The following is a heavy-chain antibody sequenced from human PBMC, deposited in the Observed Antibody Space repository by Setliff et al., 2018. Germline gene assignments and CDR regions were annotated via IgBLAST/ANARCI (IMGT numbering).Heavy chain of an antibody. CDR2: INTNTGNP. CDR3: ARGSRFGTIVYKGDYYMDV. V-gene: IGHV7-4-1*02. J-gene: IGHJ6*03. D-gene: IGHD3-10*01. CDR1: GYTFTNYA. Sequence: GASVKVSCKASGYTFTNYAMSWMRQAPGQGLEWMGWINTNTGNPSYAQGFTGRFVFSLDTSVSTAYLQISSLKSEDSAVYYCARGSRFGTIVYKGDYYMDVWGKGTTVTVFS.